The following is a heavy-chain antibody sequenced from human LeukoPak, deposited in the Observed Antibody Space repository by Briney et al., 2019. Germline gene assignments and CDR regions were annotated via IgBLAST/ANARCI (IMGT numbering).Heavy chain of an antibody. CDR2: IYYSGST. CDR3: ARVYRGDYYDSSPPDAFDI. Sequence: SQTLSLTCTVSGGSISSGGYYWSWISQHPGKGLEWIGYIYYSGSTYYNPSLKSRVTISVDTSKNQFSLKLSSVTAADTAVYYCARVYRGDYYDSSPPDAFDIWGQGTMVTVSS. CDR1: GGSISSGGYY. J-gene: IGHJ3*02. V-gene: IGHV4-31*03. D-gene: IGHD3-22*01.